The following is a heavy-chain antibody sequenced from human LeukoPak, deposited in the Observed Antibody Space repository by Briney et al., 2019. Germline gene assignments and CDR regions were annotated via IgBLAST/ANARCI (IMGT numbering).Heavy chain of an antibody. V-gene: IGHV4-34*01. Sequence: SETLSLTCAVYGGSFSGYYWSWIRQPPGKGLEWIGEINHSGSTNYNPSLKSRVTISVDTSKNQFSLKLSSVTAADTAAYYCARGKAARIDYWGQGTLVTVSS. CDR3: ARGKAARIDY. CDR1: GGSFSGYY. J-gene: IGHJ4*02. D-gene: IGHD6-6*01. CDR2: INHSGST.